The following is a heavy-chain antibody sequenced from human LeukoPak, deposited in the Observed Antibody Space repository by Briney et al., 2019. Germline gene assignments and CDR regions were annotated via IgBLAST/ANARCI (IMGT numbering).Heavy chain of an antibody. D-gene: IGHD3-22*01. CDR2: INSDGSST. J-gene: IGHJ6*02. V-gene: IGHV3-74*01. CDR1: GFTFSSYW. Sequence: GGSLRLSCAASGFTFSSYWMHWVRQAPGKGLVWVSRINSDGSSTSYADSVKGRFTISRDNAKNTLYLQMNSLRAEDTAVYYCARPYYYDSEYGMDVWGQGTTVTVSS. CDR3: ARPYYYDSEYGMDV.